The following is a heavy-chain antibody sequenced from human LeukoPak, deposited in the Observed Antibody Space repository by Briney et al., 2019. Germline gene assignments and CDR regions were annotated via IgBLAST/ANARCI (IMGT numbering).Heavy chain of an antibody. Sequence: ASVKVSCKASGYTFTSYYMHWVRQAPGQGLEWMRIINPSGGSTSYAQKFQGRVTMTRDMSTSTVYMELSSLRSEDTAVYYCARDYCSGGSCYSRGGAGPFDYWGQGTLVTVSS. CDR2: INPSGGST. V-gene: IGHV1-46*01. J-gene: IGHJ4*02. CDR1: GYTFTSYY. CDR3: ARDYCSGGSCYSRGGAGPFDY. D-gene: IGHD2-15*01.